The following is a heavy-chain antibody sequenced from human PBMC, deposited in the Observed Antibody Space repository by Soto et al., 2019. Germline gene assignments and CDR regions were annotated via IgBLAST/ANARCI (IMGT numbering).Heavy chain of an antibody. J-gene: IGHJ3*02. V-gene: IGHV1-18*01. CDR2: ISTDNGNT. CDR3: ARGGITMIVGQVTPLPHDAFDI. Sequence: ASVKVSCKASGYTFTNSGISWVRQAPGQGLEWMGWISTDNGNTNYAQHLQGRVSMTTDTSTSTAYMDLRSLRSDDTAVYYCARGGITMIVGQVTPLPHDAFDIWGQGTMVTVSS. CDR1: GYTFTNSG. D-gene: IGHD3-22*01.